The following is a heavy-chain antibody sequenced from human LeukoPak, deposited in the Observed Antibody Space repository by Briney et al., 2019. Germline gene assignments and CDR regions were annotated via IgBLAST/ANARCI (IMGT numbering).Heavy chain of an antibody. Sequence: GGSLRLSCAASGFTFSNAWMSWVRQAPGKGLEWVGRIKSKTDGGTTDYAAPVKGRFTISRDDSKNTLYLQMNSLKTEDTAVYYCTTEKNRWLQSPFDYWGQGTLVTVSS. J-gene: IGHJ4*02. D-gene: IGHD5-24*01. V-gene: IGHV3-15*01. CDR2: IKSKTDGGTT. CDR3: TTEKNRWLQSPFDY. CDR1: GFTFSNAW.